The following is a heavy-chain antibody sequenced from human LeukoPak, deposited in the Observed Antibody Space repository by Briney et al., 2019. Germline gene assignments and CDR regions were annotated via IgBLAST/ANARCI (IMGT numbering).Heavy chain of an antibody. V-gene: IGHV4-30-2*01. CDR2: IYHSGST. CDR1: GGSISSGGYS. J-gene: IGHJ5*02. Sequence: PSETLSLTCAVSGGSISSGGYSWSWIRQPPGKGLERIGYIYHSGSTYYNPSLKSRVTISVGRSKNQFSLKLSSVTAADTAVYYRARGPTYYYGSGSYWPFDPWGQGTLVTVSS. CDR3: ARGPTYYYGSGSYWPFDP. D-gene: IGHD3-10*01.